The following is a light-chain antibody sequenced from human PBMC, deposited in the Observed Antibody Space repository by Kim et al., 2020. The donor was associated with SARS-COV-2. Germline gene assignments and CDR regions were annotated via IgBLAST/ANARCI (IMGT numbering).Light chain of an antibody. CDR1: QSFGLNY. Sequence: EVVLTQYPATLSLSPGQRATLSCRASQSFGLNYLAWYQQKPGQAPRLLIFGASSRASDIPERFSGSGSGTDFTLTISRLEPEDFAVYYCQQYGRSLTFGGGTKVDIK. CDR3: QQYGRSLT. CDR2: GAS. J-gene: IGKJ4*01. V-gene: IGKV3-20*01.